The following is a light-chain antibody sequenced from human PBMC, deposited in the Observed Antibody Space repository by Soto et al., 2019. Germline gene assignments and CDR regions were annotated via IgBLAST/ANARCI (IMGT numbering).Light chain of an antibody. CDR1: SSDVGGYDF. CDR2: DVS. Sequence: QSVLTQPASVSGSPGQSITISCTGTSSDVGGYDFVSWYQHHPGKAPRLMIYDVSHRPSGVSDRFSASKSGNTASLTISGLLAEDEADYYCSSYTRISTYGFGTGTRSPS. J-gene: IGLJ1*01. CDR3: SSYTRISTYG. V-gene: IGLV2-14*03.